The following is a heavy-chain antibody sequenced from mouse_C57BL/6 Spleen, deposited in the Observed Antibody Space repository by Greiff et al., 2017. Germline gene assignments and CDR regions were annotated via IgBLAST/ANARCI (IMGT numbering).Heavy chain of an antibody. J-gene: IGHJ4*01. D-gene: IGHD1-1*01. V-gene: IGHV1-69*01. CDR3: ARKVAGAMDY. Sequence: VQLQQPGAELVMPGASVKLSCKASGYTFTSYWMHWVKQRPGQGLEWIGEIDPSDSYTNYNQQFKGKSTLTVDKSSSTAYMQLSSLTSEDSAVYYCARKVAGAMDYWGQGTSVTVSS. CDR1: GYTFTSYW. CDR2: IDPSDSYT.